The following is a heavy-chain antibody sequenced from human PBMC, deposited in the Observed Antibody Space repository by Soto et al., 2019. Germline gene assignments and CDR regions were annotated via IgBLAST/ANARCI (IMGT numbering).Heavy chain of an antibody. D-gene: IGHD1-26*01. Sequence: SETLSLTCTVSGGSISSSSYYWGWIRQPPGKGLEWIGSIYYSGSTYYNPSLKSRVTISVDTSKNQFSLKLSSVTAADTAVYYCARLGAGATYYYYYGMDVWGQGTTVTVSS. CDR1: GGSISSSSYY. J-gene: IGHJ6*02. V-gene: IGHV4-39*01. CDR3: ARLGAGATYYYYYGMDV. CDR2: IYYSGST.